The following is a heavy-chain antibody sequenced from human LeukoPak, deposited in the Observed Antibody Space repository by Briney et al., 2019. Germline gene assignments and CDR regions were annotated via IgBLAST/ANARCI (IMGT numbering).Heavy chain of an antibody. J-gene: IGHJ3*02. CDR1: GFTFSSYS. CDR2: ISSSSSYI. CDR3: ARDDPQGAAFDI. V-gene: IGHV3-21*01. Sequence: KPGGSPRLSCAASGFTFSSYSMNWVRQAPGKGLEWVSSISSSSSYIYYADSVKGRFTISRDNAKNSLYLQMNSLRAEDTAVYYCARDDPQGAAFDIWGQGTMVTVSS. D-gene: IGHD1-26*01.